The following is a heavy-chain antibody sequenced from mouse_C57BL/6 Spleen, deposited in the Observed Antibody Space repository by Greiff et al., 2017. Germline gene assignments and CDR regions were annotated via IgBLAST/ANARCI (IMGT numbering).Heavy chain of an antibody. CDR1: GYSITSGYD. D-gene: IGHD1-1*01. J-gene: IGHJ4*01. V-gene: IGHV3-1*01. CDR3: ARGITTVVGAMDY. Sequence: VQLKESGPGMVKPSQSLSLTCTVTGYSITSGYDWHWIRHFPGNKLEWMGYISYSGSTNYNPSLKSRISITHDTSKNHFFLKLNSVTTEDTATYYCARGITTVVGAMDYWGQGTSVTVSS. CDR2: ISYSGST.